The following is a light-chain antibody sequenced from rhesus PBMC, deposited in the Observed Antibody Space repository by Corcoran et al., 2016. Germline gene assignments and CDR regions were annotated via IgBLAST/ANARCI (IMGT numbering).Light chain of an antibody. CDR2: AAS. CDR3: QHYYDNPYS. Sequence: DIQMTQSPSALSASVGDRVTISCRASQNIYSNLAWYQQKPGKAPKLLIYAASSLKTGIPSRFISSGSGTDFTLTISRLQPEDAAAYYCQHYYDNPYSFGQGTKVEIK. J-gene: IGKJ2*01. V-gene: IGKV1S12*01. CDR1: QNIYSN.